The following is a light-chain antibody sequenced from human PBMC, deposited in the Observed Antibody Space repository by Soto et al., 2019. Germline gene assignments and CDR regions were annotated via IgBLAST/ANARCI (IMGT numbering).Light chain of an antibody. V-gene: IGKV1-5*03. CDR1: QSISSW. CDR2: KAS. CDR3: QQYNSFPT. J-gene: IGKJ1*01. Sequence: DIQMTQSPSTLSASVGDRVTITSRASQSISSWLAWYQQKPGKAPKSLIYKASSLESGVPSRFSGSGSGTEFTLTISSLQPDDFATYYCQQYNSFPTFGQGTKVEIK.